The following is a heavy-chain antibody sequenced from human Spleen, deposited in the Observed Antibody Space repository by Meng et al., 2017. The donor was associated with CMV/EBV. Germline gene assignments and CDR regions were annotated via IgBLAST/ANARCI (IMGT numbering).Heavy chain of an antibody. CDR2: ISGSGGST. Sequence: GFTFSSYAMSWVRQAPGKGLEWVSAISGSGGSTYYADSVKGRFTISRDNSKNTLYLQMNSLRAEDTAVYYCAKDGYDTTVERRPFDYWGQGTLVTVSS. D-gene: IGHD1-1*01. CDR1: GFTFSSYA. J-gene: IGHJ4*02. V-gene: IGHV3-23*01. CDR3: AKDGYDTTVERRPFDY.